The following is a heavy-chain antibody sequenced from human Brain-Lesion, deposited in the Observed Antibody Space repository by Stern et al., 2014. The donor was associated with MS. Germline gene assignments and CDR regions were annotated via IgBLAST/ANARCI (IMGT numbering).Heavy chain of an antibody. D-gene: IGHD2-2*01. CDR1: GGSISSGGYY. CDR2: IFNSGST. Sequence: VQLEESGPGLVKPSQTLSLSCTVSGGSISSGGYYWSWIRQPAGKGLEWIGRIFNSGSTSYNPPPKGRVPISIDPSKNQFSLRLNSMTAADTAVYYCARGRVVPGFQYYATDVWGQGTTVIVSS. J-gene: IGHJ6*02. CDR3: ARGRVVPGFQYYATDV. V-gene: IGHV4-61*02.